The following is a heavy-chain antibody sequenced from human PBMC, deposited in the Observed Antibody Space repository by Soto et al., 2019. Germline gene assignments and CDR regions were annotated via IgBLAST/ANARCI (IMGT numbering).Heavy chain of an antibody. D-gene: IGHD2-8*02. CDR1: GGYISSGGYS. J-gene: IGHJ4*02. CDR2: MNHSGST. V-gene: IGHV4-30-2*01. Sequence: PSETLSLTSTVSGGYISSGGYSWSWIRQPPGKGLEWIGYMNHSGSTYYNPSLKSRVTISVDTSKNQFSLKLTSVTAADTAVYYCARDKITGLFDYWGQGTLVTVSS. CDR3: ARDKITGLFDY.